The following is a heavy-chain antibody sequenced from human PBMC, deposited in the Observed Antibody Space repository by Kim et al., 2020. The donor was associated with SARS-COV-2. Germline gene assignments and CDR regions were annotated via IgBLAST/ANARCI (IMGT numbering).Heavy chain of an antibody. CDR3: ARAGQQLVRGVVGNWFDP. V-gene: IGHV1-18*01. CDR2: ISAYNGNT. J-gene: IGHJ5*02. CDR1: GYTFTSYG. Sequence: ASVKVSCKASGYTFTSYGISWVRQAPGQGLEWMGWISAYNGNTNYAQKLQGRVTMTTDTSTSTAYMELRSLRSDDTAVYYCARAGQQLVRGVVGNWFDPWGQGTLVTVSS. D-gene: IGHD6-13*01.